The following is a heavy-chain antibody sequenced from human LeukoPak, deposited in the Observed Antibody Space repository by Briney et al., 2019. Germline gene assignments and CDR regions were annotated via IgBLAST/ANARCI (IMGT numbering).Heavy chain of an antibody. D-gene: IGHD3-16*01. Sequence: GGSLRLSCVVSGFRFDDYGMHWVRQAPGKGLEWVSGISWSGTTTGYADSVKGRFTISRDSAKNSLYLQMDSLRVADTALSYCAKDESTGGFAPGYFYGMGVWGQGTTVTVSS. CDR2: ISWSGTTT. J-gene: IGHJ6*02. V-gene: IGHV3-9*01. CDR3: AKDESTGGFAPGYFYGMGV. CDR1: GFRFDDYG.